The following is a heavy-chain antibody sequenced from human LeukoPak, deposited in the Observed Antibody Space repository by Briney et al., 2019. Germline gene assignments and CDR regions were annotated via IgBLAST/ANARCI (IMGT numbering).Heavy chain of an antibody. V-gene: IGHV3-7*04. J-gene: IGHJ6*02. D-gene: IGHD4-17*01. Sequence: GGSLRLSCAASGFTFSSYWMSWVRQAPGKGLEWVANIKQDGSEKYYVDSVKGRFTISRDNAKNSLYLQMNSLRAEDTAVYYCARGDGDYAKGYYYGMDVWGQGTTVTVSS. CDR1: GFTFSSYW. CDR3: ARGDGDYAKGYYYGMDV. CDR2: IKQDGSEK.